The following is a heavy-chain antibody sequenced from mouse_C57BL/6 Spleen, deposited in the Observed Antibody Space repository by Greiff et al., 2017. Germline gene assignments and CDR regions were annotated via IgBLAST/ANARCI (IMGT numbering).Heavy chain of an antibody. V-gene: IGHV1-22*01. CDR1: GYTFTDYN. CDR2: INPNNGGT. J-gene: IGHJ2*01. D-gene: IGHD2-5*01. Sequence: EVQLQQSGPELVKPGASVQMSCQASGYTFTDYNMHWVKQSHGKSLEWIGSINPNNGGTSYNQKFKGKATLTVNKSSSTAYMERRSLTSEDSAVYYCARGYYSNFNWGQAATLTVSS. CDR3: ARGYYSNFN.